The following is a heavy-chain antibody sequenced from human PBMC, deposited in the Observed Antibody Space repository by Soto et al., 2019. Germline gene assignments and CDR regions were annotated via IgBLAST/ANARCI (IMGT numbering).Heavy chain of an antibody. CDR2: LDQDGSER. D-gene: IGHD3-16*01. V-gene: IGHV3-7*01. J-gene: IGHJ4*02. CDR3: VCGGNFFVY. Sequence: EVQLVESGGGLVQPGGSLRLSCAASGFTFSTYWMTWVRRPPGKGLEWVANLDQDGSERYYGDSVRGRFTISRDNAKNSLYLQMNSLRAEDTAVYYCVCGGNFFVYWGQGTLVTVS. CDR1: GFTFSTYW.